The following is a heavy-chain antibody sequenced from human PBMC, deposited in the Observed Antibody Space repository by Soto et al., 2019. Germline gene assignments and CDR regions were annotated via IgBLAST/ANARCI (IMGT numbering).Heavy chain of an antibody. CDR3: ASLRFLEWSPPNYYYSYGMDV. V-gene: IGHV1-69*13. CDR2: IIPIFGTA. J-gene: IGHJ6*01. Sequence: SVKVSCKASGGTFSSYAISWVRQAPGQGLEWMGGIIPIFGTANYAQKFQGRVTITADESTSTAYMELSSLRSEDTAVYYCASLRFLEWSPPNYYYSYGMDVWGQGTTVTVSS. D-gene: IGHD3-3*01. CDR1: GGTFSSYA.